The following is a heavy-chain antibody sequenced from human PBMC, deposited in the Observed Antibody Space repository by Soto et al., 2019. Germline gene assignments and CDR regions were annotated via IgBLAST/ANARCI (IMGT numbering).Heavy chain of an antibody. CDR3: TTLTTVTTSDFDY. CDR1: GFTFSNAW. Sequence: GGSLRFSCAASGFTFSNAWMSWVRQAPGKGLEWVGRIKSKTDGGTTDYAAPVKGRFTISRDDSKNTLYLQMNSLKTEDTAVYYCTTLTTVTTSDFDYWGQGTLVTVSS. J-gene: IGHJ4*02. V-gene: IGHV3-15*01. CDR2: IKSKTDGGTT. D-gene: IGHD4-17*01.